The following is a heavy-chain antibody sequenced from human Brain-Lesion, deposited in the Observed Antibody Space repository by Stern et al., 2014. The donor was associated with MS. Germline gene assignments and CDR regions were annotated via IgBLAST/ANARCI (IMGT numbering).Heavy chain of an antibody. D-gene: IGHD2-15*01. CDR1: GGSVSSTSYA. CDR3: AGEEDIRYCSGGSCTGNWFDP. J-gene: IGHJ5*02. CDR2: IYYSGNT. V-gene: IGHV4-39*01. Sequence: QVQLQESGPGLVKPSETLSLTCTVAGGSVSSTSYAWAWIRQPPGQGLEWIGTIYYSGNTSYSPSPKSRLTISLDTSKNLFSLQRRSVTAADTAVYYCAGEEDIRYCSGGSCTGNWFDPWGQGTLVTVSS.